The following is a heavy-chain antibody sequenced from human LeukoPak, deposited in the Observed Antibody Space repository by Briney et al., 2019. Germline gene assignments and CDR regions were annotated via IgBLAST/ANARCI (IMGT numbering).Heavy chain of an antibody. D-gene: IGHD7-27*01. J-gene: IGHJ4*02. CDR1: GYRFTSYW. V-gene: IGHV5-51*01. Sequence: GESLKISCKASGYRFTSYWIGWVRQMPGRGLEYMAIIHPGNSDTRYSPSFQGQVTISADKSISTAFLQWSSLKASDTAIYYCARHNLWALDYWDQGALVTVSS. CDR3: ARHNLWALDY. CDR2: IHPGNSDT.